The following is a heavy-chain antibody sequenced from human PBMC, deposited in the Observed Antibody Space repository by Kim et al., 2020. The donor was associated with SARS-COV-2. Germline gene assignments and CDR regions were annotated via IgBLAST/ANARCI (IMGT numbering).Heavy chain of an antibody. CDR2: INHSGST. D-gene: IGHD3-10*01. Sequence: SETLSLTCAVYGGSFSGYYWSWIRQPPGKGLEWIGEINHSGSTNYNPSLKSRVTISVDTSKNQFSLKLSSVTAADTAVYYCARGVRGFGELFPYYYYYGMDVWGQGTTVTVSS. J-gene: IGHJ6*02. CDR1: GGSFSGYY. CDR3: ARGVRGFGELFPYYYYYGMDV. V-gene: IGHV4-34*01.